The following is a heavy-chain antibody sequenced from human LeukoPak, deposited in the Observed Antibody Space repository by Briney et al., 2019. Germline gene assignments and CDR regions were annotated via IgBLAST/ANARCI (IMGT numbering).Heavy chain of an antibody. J-gene: IGHJ4*02. Sequence: QSGGSLRLSCAASGFTFSSYGVSWVRQAPGKGLEWVSRISDDGSSINYADSVKGRFTISRDNAKNTLYLQMNSLRPEDTAVYYCARVFATGPSFDYWGQGTLVTVSS. CDR2: ISDDGSSI. D-gene: IGHD3-9*01. CDR3: ARVFATGPSFDY. V-gene: IGHV3-74*01. CDR1: GFTFSSYG.